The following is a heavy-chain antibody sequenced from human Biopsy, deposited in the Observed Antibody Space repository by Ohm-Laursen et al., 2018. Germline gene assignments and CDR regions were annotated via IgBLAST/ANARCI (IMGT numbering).Heavy chain of an antibody. Sequence: SLRLSCAASGFIFSSFAMTWVRQAPGKGLEWVSVISGSGDDTYYTDSVKGRFTASRDISNNTVYLHMDSLGAEDTAVYYCAKGQSEVVSAALNYWGQGTLVIVSS. D-gene: IGHD2-2*01. V-gene: IGHV3-23*01. CDR1: GFIFSSFA. CDR3: AKGQSEVVSAALNY. J-gene: IGHJ4*02. CDR2: ISGSGDDT.